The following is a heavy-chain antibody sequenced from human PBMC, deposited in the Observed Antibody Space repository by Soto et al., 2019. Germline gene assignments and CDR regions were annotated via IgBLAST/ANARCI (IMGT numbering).Heavy chain of an antibody. CDR1: GFTFSSYA. J-gene: IGHJ4*02. V-gene: IGHV3-30-3*01. CDR3: AREGPGTTFDY. Sequence: GGSLRLSCAASGFTFSSYAMHWVRQAPGKGLEWVAVISYDGSNKYYAGSVKGRFTISRDNSKNTLYLQMNSLRAEDTAVYYCAREGPGTTFDYWGQGTLVTVSS. CDR2: ISYDGSNK. D-gene: IGHD1-7*01.